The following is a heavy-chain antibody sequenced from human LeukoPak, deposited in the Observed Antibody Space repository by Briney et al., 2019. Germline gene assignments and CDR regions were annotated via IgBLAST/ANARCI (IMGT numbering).Heavy chain of an antibody. CDR3: ARGRQPLGIQYYFDY. CDR1: GFTFSDYY. V-gene: IGHV3-11*04. CDR2: ISSSDNTI. Sequence: PGGSLRLSCAASGFTFSDYYMSWIRQAPGKGLEWVSYISSSDNTIYYADSVKGRFTISRDNAENSLYLQMNSMRAEDTAVYYCARGRQPLGIQYYFDYWGQGTLVTVSS. J-gene: IGHJ4*02. D-gene: IGHD6-13*01.